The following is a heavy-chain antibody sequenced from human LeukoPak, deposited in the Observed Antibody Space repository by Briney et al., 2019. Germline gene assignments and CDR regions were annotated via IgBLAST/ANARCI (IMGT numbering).Heavy chain of an antibody. D-gene: IGHD3-16*02. V-gene: IGHV1-2*02. J-gene: IGHJ4*02. CDR2: INPNKGGI. CDR3: ARDVRLGDLSLSFFDY. Sequence: ASVRVSCKASGYSFTAYYIHWVRQAPGQGLEWMGWINPNKGGIKYAQEFQGRVTMTRDTSISTAYMELSSLTSADTAVYYCARDVRLGDLSLSFFDYWGQGALVTVSS. CDR1: GYSFTAYY.